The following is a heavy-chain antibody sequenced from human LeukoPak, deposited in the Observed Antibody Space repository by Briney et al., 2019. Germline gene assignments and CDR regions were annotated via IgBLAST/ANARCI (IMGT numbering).Heavy chain of an antibody. J-gene: IGHJ4*02. CDR2: INHSGST. Sequence: SETLSLTCAVYGGSFSGYYWSWIRQPPGKGLEWIGEINHSGSTNYNPSLKSRVTISVDTSKNQFSLKLSSVTAADTAVYYCARGLRRWLRDPFDYRGQGTLVTVSP. CDR3: ARGLRRWLRDPFDY. V-gene: IGHV4-34*01. D-gene: IGHD5-12*01. CDR1: GGSFSGYY.